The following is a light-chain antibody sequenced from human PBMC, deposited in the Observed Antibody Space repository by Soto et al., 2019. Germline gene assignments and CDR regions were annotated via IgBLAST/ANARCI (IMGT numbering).Light chain of an antibody. Sequence: DIQMTQSPSSLSASVGDRVTITCRANQSITNYLTWYQQKSGEAPNLLISAASSLQSGVPPTFSGSGSGTDFTLTIRRLQPEDFATYYCQQSYSSPFTFGPGTKVNVK. CDR2: AAS. V-gene: IGKV1-39*01. J-gene: IGKJ3*01. CDR1: QSITNY. CDR3: QQSYSSPFT.